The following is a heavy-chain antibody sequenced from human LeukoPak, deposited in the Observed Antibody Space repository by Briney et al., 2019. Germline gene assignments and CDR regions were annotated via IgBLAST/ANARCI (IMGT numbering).Heavy chain of an antibody. V-gene: IGHV1-2*02. D-gene: IGHD3-22*01. CDR1: GYSFTGYF. CDR2: IDPNSGDT. Sequence: ASVKVSCKASGYSFTGYFIHWVRQAPGQGLEWMGCIDPNSGDTKYAQKFQGRVSMPRDTSTRTAYMELSRLRSDDTAVYFCARCRSTGYCLDYWGQGTLVTV. CDR3: ARCRSTGYCLDY. J-gene: IGHJ4*02.